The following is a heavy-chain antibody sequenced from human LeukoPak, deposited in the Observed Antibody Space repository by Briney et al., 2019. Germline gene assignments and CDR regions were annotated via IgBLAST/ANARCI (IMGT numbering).Heavy chain of an antibody. CDR3: AKALVGITTFDS. J-gene: IGHJ4*02. CDR2: ISGSGGSS. D-gene: IGHD1-26*01. Sequence: GGSLRLSCVASGFTFSSYAMSWVRQAPGKGLEWVSAISGSGGSSYYADSVKGRFTISRDHSKNTLYLQMNSLRAEDTAVYHCAKALVGITTFDSWGQGTLVTVSS. CDR1: GFTFSSYA. V-gene: IGHV3-23*01.